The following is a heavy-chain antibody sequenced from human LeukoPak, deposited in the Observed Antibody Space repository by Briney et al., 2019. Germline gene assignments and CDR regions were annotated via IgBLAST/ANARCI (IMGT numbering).Heavy chain of an antibody. CDR1: GGSISSYY. Sequence: KTSETLSLTRTVSGGSISSYYWSWIRQPPGKGLEWIGYIYYSGSTNYNPSLKSRVTISVDTSKNQFSLKLSSVTAADTAVYYCARHELVGATTYFDYWGQGTLVTVSS. CDR3: ARHELVGATTYFDY. V-gene: IGHV4-59*08. D-gene: IGHD1-26*01. CDR2: IYYSGST. J-gene: IGHJ4*02.